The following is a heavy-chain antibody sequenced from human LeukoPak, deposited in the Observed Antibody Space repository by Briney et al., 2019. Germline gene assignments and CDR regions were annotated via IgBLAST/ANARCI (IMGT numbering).Heavy chain of an antibody. J-gene: IGHJ3*02. CDR3: ARPHNSGNIDAFDI. D-gene: IGHD6-19*01. Sequence: PSETLSLTCTVSGGSISSSSISSSSYYWGWIRQPPGKGLEWIASVYHTGYTYYNPSLKSRVTMSIDASKNQFSLKLSSVTAADTAVFYCARPHNSGNIDAFDIWGQGTMVTVSS. V-gene: IGHV4-39*01. CDR1: GGSISSSSISSSSYY. CDR2: VYHTGYT.